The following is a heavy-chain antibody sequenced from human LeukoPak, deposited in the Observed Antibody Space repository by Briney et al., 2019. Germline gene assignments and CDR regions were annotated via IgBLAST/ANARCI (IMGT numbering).Heavy chain of an antibody. D-gene: IGHD4/OR15-4a*01. CDR2: INHGGST. J-gene: IGHJ4*02. CDR3: AREGRMSMGIEY. V-gene: IGHV4-34*01. CDR1: GGSLSDYY. Sequence: SETLSLTCAVDGGSLSDYYWSRIRQSPGKGLEWIGEINHGGSTNYNPSLKSRVTMSVDTSKNHFSLKLSSVTAADTSVYSCAREGRMSMGIEYWGQGTLVTVSS.